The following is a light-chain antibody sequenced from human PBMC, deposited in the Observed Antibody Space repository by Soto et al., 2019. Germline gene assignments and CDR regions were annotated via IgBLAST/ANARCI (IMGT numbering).Light chain of an antibody. CDR1: QSVSTSY. J-gene: IGKJ1*01. CDR3: QQYGNSRGT. CDR2: GAS. V-gene: IGKV3-20*01. Sequence: DIVLTQSPGTLSLSPGDRATLSCRASQSVSTSYLAWYQQKPGQAPRLLIYGASSRATGIPDRFSGSGSGTDFTLTISGLEPEDFAVYYCQQYGNSRGTFGQGTKAAIK.